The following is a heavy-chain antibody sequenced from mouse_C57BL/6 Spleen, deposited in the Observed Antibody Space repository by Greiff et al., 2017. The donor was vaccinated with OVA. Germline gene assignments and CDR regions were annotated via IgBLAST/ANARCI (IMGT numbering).Heavy chain of an antibody. CDR2: IYPSDSET. D-gene: IGHD2-4*01. CDR1: GYTFTSYW. CDR3: ARGGYDYDGWFAY. V-gene: IGHV1-61*01. J-gene: IGHJ3*01. Sequence: QVQLQQPGAELVRPGSSVKLSCKASGYTFTSYWMDWVKQRPGQGLEWIGNIYPSDSETHYNQKFKDKATLTVDKSSSTAYMQLSSLTSEDSAVYYCARGGYDYDGWFAYWGQGTLVTVSA.